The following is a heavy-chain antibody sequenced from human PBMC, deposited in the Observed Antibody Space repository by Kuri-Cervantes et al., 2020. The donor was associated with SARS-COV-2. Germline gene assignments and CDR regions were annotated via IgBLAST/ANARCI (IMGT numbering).Heavy chain of an antibody. J-gene: IGHJ4*02. V-gene: IGHV3-64*04. D-gene: IGHD1-1*01. CDR1: GFTFSSYA. CDR2: ISSNGGST. Sequence: GESLKISCSASGFTFSSYAMHWVRQAPGKGLEYVSAISSNGGSTYYADSVKGRFTISRDNSKNTLYLQMNSLRAKDTAVYYCVRDGDHWNFDYWGQGTLVTVSS. CDR3: VRDGDHWNFDY.